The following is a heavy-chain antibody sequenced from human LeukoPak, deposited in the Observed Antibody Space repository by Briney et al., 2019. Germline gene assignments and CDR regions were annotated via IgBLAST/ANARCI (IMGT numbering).Heavy chain of an antibody. D-gene: IGHD5-24*01. V-gene: IGHV4-39*01. CDR2: IYYRGST. Sequence: SETLSLTCTVSGGSISSYYWDWIRQPPGKGLDWIGSIYYRGSTYYNPSLKSRVTISVDTSKNQFSLKLSSVTAADTAVYYCAGGRWLQFNYWGQGTLVTVSS. CDR3: AGGRWLQFNY. CDR1: GGSISSYY. J-gene: IGHJ4*02.